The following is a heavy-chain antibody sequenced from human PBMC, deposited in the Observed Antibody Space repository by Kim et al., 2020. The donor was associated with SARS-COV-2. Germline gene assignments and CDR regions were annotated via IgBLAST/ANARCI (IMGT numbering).Heavy chain of an antibody. Sequence: GGSLRLSCAASGFTFSRYWMSWVRQAPGKGLEWMAKIRQDGNEKSYAESVKGRFTITRDNAKNSLYLQMDSLRGEDTAVYYCAREGTGGFDNWGQGTLVTASS. CDR1: GFTFSRYW. V-gene: IGHV3-7*01. D-gene: IGHD1-1*01. CDR2: IRQDGNEK. CDR3: AREGTGGFDN. J-gene: IGHJ4*02.